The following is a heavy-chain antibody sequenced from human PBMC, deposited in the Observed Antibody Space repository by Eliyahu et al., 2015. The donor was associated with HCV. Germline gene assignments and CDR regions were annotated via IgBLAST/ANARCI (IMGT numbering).Heavy chain of an antibody. J-gene: IGHJ6*02. CDR2: IIPIFGTA. D-gene: IGHD3-9*01. Sequence: QVQLVQSGAEVKKPGSSVKVSCKASGGTFSSYAISWVRQAPGQGLEWMGGIIPIFGTANYAQKFQGRVTITADESTSTAYMELSSLRSEDTAVYYCAYSDILTGYNYYYGMDVWGQGTTVTVSS. CDR3: AYSDILTGYNYYYGMDV. V-gene: IGHV1-69*01. CDR1: GGTFSSYA.